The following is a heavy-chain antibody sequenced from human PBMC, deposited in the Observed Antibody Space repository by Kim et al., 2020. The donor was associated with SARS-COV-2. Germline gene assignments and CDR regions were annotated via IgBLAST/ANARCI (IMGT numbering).Heavy chain of an antibody. CDR3: AKDDIVVVVAADEAFDI. Sequence: VKGRFTIARDNSKNTLYLQMNSLRAEDTAVYYCAKDDIVVVVAADEAFDIWGQGTMVTVSS. D-gene: IGHD2-15*01. J-gene: IGHJ3*02. V-gene: IGHV3-23*01.